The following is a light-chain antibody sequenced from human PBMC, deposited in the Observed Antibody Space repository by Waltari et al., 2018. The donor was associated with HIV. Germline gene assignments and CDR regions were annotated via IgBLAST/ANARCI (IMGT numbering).Light chain of an antibody. J-gene: IGKJ1*01. CDR1: QTVYSDY. CDR2: GAS. Sequence: EFVLTPSPGTLSLSPGERATLPCRASQTVYSDYLAWYQQKPGQAPRLLISGASSRATGIPDRFSGSGSGTDFTLTISRLEPEDFAVYYCQQYGRSATFGQGTKVEIK. V-gene: IGKV3-20*01. CDR3: QQYGRSAT.